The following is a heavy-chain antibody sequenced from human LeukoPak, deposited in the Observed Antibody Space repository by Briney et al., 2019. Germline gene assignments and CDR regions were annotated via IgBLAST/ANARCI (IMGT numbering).Heavy chain of an antibody. CDR1: GYTFTSYY. CDR2: INPSGGST. Sequence: ASVTVSCTASGYTFTSYYMHWVRQAPGQGLEWMGIINPSGGSTSYAQKFQGRVTMTRDTSTSTVYMELSSLRSEDTAVYYCARASLGEIGANWFDPWGQGTLVTVSS. CDR3: ARASLGEIGANWFDP. D-gene: IGHD3-16*01. J-gene: IGHJ5*02. V-gene: IGHV1-46*01.